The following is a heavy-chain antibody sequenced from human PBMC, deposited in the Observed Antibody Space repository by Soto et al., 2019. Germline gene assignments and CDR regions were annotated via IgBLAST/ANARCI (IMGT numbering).Heavy chain of an antibody. D-gene: IGHD3-10*01. Sequence: ASVKVSCKASGYTFTGYYIHWVRQAPGQGLEWMGIINPSGGSTSYAQKFQGRVTMTRDTSTSTVYMELSSLRSEDTAVYYCARVALWFGELLLGHYGMDVWGQGTTVTVSS. CDR3: ARVALWFGELLLGHYGMDV. CDR2: INPSGGST. CDR1: GYTFTGYY. J-gene: IGHJ6*02. V-gene: IGHV1-46*01.